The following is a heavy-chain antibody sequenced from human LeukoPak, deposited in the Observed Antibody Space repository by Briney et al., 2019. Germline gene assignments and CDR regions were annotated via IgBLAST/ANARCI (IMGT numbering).Heavy chain of an antibody. D-gene: IGHD6-13*01. V-gene: IGHV1-24*01. CDR2: FDPEDGET. CDR3: ATSGREYSSWYAFDY. J-gene: IGHJ4*02. CDR1: GYTLTELS. Sequence: ASVKVSCKVSGYTLTELSMHWVRQAPGKGLEWMGGFDPEDGETIYAQKFQGRVTMTEDTSTDTAYMELSSLRSEDTAVYYCATSGREYSSWYAFDYWGQGTLVTVSS.